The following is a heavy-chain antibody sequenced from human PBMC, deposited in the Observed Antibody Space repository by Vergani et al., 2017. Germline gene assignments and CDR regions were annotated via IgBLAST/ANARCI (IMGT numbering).Heavy chain of an antibody. V-gene: IGHV3-48*03. Sequence: EVQLVESGGGLVQPGGSLRLSCAASGFTFSSYEMNWVRQAPGKGLEWVSYISSSGSTIYYADSVKGRFTISRDNAKNSLYLQMNSLRAEDTAVYYFAGGRRVSSSWYGGMDVWGQGTTVTVSS. CDR2: ISSSGSTI. D-gene: IGHD6-13*01. CDR3: AGGRRVSSSWYGGMDV. J-gene: IGHJ6*02. CDR1: GFTFSSYE.